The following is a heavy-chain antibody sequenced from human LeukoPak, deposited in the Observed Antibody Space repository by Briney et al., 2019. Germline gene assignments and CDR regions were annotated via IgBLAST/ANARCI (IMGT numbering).Heavy chain of an antibody. V-gene: IGHV2-5*02. Sequence: RKSGPTLVKPTQTLTLTCTFSGFSLSTTRVGVGWIRQPPGKALEWLALIYWDDDKRYSPSLKSRLTITKDTSKNQVVLTMTNMDPVDTATYYCAHSYYDSGGYYYLFDYWGQGTLVTVSS. J-gene: IGHJ4*02. CDR3: AHSYYDSGGYYYLFDY. D-gene: IGHD3-22*01. CDR2: IYWDDDK. CDR1: GFSLSTTRVG.